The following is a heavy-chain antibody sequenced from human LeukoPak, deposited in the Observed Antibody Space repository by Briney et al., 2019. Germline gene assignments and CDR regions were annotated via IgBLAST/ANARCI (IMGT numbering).Heavy chain of an antibody. J-gene: IGHJ4*02. V-gene: IGHV4-4*02. CDR3: ARDLTGSTGWRELGH. Sequence: PSQTLSLTCAVSGGSISTTNWWSWVRQPPGKGLEWIGKIHPNGNTDYNPSLESRVAISIDKSNNQFSLKVNSVTAADTAVYYCARDLTGSTGWRELGHWGQGTLVTVSS. D-gene: IGHD6-19*01. CDR2: IHPNGNT. CDR1: GGSISTTNW.